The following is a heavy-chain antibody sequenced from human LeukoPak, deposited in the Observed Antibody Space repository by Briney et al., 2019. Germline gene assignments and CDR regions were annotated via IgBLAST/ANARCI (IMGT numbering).Heavy chain of an antibody. Sequence: SETLSLTCTVSGGSISSYYWSWIRQPPGKGLEWIGYIYYSGSTNYNPSLKSRVTISVDTSKNQFSLKLSSVTAADTAVYYWACSAAAGLFDYWGQGTLVTVSS. J-gene: IGHJ4*02. CDR2: IYYSGST. V-gene: IGHV4-59*01. D-gene: IGHD6-13*01. CDR1: GGSISSYY. CDR3: ACSAAAGLFDY.